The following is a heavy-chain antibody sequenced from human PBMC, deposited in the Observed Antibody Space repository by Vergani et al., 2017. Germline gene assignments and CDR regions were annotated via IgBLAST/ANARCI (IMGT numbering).Heavy chain of an antibody. J-gene: IGHJ4*02. V-gene: IGHV3-30-3*01. CDR2: ISYDGSNK. CDR1: GGSISSYY. D-gene: IGHD3-3*01. Sequence: VQLQQWGAGLLKPSETLSLTCAVSGGSISSYYWSWIRQPPCKGLEWVAVISYDGSNKYYADSVKGRFTISRDNSKNQLYLQMNSLRAEDTAVYYCARDRDDFWSGYYSTYYFDDWGQGTLVTVSS. CDR3: ARDRDDFWSGYYSTYYFDD.